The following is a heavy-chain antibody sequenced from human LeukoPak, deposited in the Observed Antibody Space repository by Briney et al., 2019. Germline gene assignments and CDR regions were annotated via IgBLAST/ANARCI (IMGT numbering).Heavy chain of an antibody. CDR1: GGTFSSYA. CDR2: IIPIFGTA. D-gene: IGHD1-26*01. Sequence: SVKVSCKASGGTFSSYAISWVRQAPGQGLEWMGGIIPIFGTANYAQKFQGRVTITADESTSTAYMELSSLRSEDTAVYYCARERENGSYHHYYFDYWGQGTLVTVSS. J-gene: IGHJ4*02. CDR3: ARERENGSYHHYYFDY. V-gene: IGHV1-69*13.